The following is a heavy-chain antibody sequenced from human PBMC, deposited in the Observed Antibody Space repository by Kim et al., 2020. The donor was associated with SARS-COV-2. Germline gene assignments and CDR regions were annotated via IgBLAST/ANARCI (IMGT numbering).Heavy chain of an antibody. V-gene: IGHV3-9*01. CDR2: ISWNSGSI. CDR3: AKGGPLGGIKGYYYYYYGMDV. CDR1: GFTFDDYA. D-gene: IGHD3-16*01. J-gene: IGHJ6*02. Sequence: GGSLRLSCAASGFTFDDYAMHWVRQAPGKGLEWVSGISWNSGSIGYADSVKGRFTISRDNAKNSLYLQMNSLRAEDTALYYCAKGGPLGGIKGYYYYYYGMDVWGQGTTVPVSS.